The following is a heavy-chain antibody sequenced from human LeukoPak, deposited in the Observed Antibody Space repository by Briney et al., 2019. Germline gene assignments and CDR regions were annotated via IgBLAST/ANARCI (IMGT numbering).Heavy chain of an antibody. CDR2: AYYSGST. Sequence: SETLSLTCTVSGGSIISRDYYWGWIRQSPGKGLEWIGSAYYSGSTYYNPSLKSRCTISTSRNQFSLRLRSVNAADTAIYYCARENIMGATDYFDLWGRGTLVIVSS. J-gene: IGHJ2*01. CDR3: ARENIMGATDYFDL. D-gene: IGHD1-26*01. V-gene: IGHV4-39*07. CDR1: GGSIISRDYY.